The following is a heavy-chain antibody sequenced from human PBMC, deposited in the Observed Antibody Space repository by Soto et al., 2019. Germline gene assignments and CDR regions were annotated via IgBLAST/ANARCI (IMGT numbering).Heavy chain of an antibody. J-gene: IGHJ4*02. CDR2: ISYDGSSK. V-gene: IGHV3-30-3*01. Sequence: GGSLRLSCATSGFTFSSYAMHWVRQAPGKGLEWVAVISYDGSSKYYADSVKGRFTISRDNSKNSLSLQMNSLRAEDTAVYFCARDPIPVPMYYFDYWGQGSLVTVSS. CDR3: ARDPIPVPMYYFDY. D-gene: IGHD6-19*01. CDR1: GFTFSSYA.